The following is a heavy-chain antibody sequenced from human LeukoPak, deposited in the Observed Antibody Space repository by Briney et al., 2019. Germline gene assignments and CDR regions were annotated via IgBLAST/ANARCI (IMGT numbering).Heavy chain of an antibody. CDR1: GYIFSNYG. CDR3: ARGGSTGWYLHFQY. D-gene: IGHD6-19*01. CDR2: ISSYDGST. J-gene: IGHJ1*01. Sequence: ASVKVSCKASGYIFSNYGISWVRQAPGQGLEWMGWISSYDGSTKYAEKLQGRVTMTTDTSTSTAYMELRSLRSDDTAVYYCARGGSTGWYLHFQYWGQGTLVTVSS. V-gene: IGHV1-18*01.